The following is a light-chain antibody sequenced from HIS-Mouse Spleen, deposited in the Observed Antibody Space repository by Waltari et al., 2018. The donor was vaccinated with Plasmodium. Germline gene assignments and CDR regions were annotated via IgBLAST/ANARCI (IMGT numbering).Light chain of an antibody. Sequence: EIVLTQSPGTLSLSPGERATLSCRASQSVSSSYLAWYQQKPGQAPRLLNLGASSRATGIPDRFSGSGSGTDCTLTISRLEPEDFAVYYCQQYGSSPITFGQGTRLEIK. CDR2: GAS. J-gene: IGKJ5*01. CDR1: QSVSSSY. CDR3: QQYGSSPIT. V-gene: IGKV3-20*01.